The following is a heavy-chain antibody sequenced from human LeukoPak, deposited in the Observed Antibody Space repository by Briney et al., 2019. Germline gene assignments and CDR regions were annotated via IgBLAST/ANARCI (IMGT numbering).Heavy chain of an antibody. CDR1: GYTFTSYA. CDR2: INAGNGNT. Sequence: VSVKVSCKASGYTFTSYAMHWVRQAPGQRLEWMGWINAGNGNTKYSQKFQGRVTITRDTSASTAYMELSSLRSEDTAVYYCARDLYCSSTSCYAKFDYWGQGTLVTVSS. V-gene: IGHV1-3*01. CDR3: ARDLYCSSTSCYAKFDY. D-gene: IGHD2-2*01. J-gene: IGHJ4*02.